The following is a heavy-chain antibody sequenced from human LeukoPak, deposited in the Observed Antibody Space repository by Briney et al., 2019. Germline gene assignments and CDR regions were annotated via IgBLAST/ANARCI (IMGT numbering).Heavy chain of an antibody. CDR1: GFSFSSHG. CDR2: IHIGGSS. CDR3: ARGQWSTFYFDY. V-gene: IGHV3-66*01. J-gene: IGHJ4*02. Sequence: PGGSLRLSCAASGFSFSSHGMHWVRQAPGKGLEWVSVIHIGGSSYYADSVKGRFTISRDNSENTVSLQMNSLRADDTAVYYCARGQWSTFYFDYWGQGTLVTVSS. D-gene: IGHD2-15*01.